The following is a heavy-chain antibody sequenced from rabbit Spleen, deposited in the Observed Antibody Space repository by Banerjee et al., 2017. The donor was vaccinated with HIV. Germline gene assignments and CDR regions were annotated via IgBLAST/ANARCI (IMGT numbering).Heavy chain of an antibody. Sequence: QLEESAGGLVQPGGSLKLSCKASGFTLSSYYMNWVRQAPGKGLEWIGYIDPVFGSTYYASWVNGRFTISSHNAQNTLYLQLNSLTAADTATYFCVRGASSTGYGDANLWGQGTLVTVS. CDR3: VRGASSTGYGDANL. J-gene: IGHJ4*01. CDR1: GFTLSSYY. CDR2: IDPVFGST. V-gene: IGHV1S7*01. D-gene: IGHD1-1*01.